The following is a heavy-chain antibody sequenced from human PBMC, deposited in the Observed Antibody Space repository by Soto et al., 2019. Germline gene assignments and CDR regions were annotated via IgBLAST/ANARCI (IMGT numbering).Heavy chain of an antibody. D-gene: IGHD2-21*02. Sequence: PGGSLRLSCAASGFTFSDYYMSWIRQSPGEGLEWIAYIGGSGYTKYADSVKGRFTISRDNAKNSLYLQMNSLRVEDTAIYYCARGSVAATVIPPAMDFQ. J-gene: IGHJ1*01. V-gene: IGHV3-11*05. CDR1: GFTFSDYY. CDR3: ARGSVAATVIPPAMDFQ. CDR2: IGGSGYT.